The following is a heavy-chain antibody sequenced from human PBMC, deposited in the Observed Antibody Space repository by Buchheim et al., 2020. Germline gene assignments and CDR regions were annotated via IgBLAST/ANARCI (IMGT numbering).Heavy chain of an antibody. CDR1: GFTFSSYW. Sequence: EVQLVESGGGLVQPGGSLRLSCAASGFTFSSYWMSWVRQAPGKGLEWVANIKQDGSEKYYVDSVKGRFTISRDNAKNSLYLQMNSLRAEDTAVYYCARVDVLLWFGELFNFDYWGQGT. J-gene: IGHJ4*02. V-gene: IGHV3-7*01. D-gene: IGHD3-10*01. CDR3: ARVDVLLWFGELFNFDY. CDR2: IKQDGSEK.